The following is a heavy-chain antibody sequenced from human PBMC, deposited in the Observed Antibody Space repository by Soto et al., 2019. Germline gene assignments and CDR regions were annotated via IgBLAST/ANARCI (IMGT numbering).Heavy chain of an antibody. V-gene: IGHV1-3*01. CDR1: GYTFTSYA. CDR2: INAGNGNT. D-gene: IGHD3-16*02. J-gene: IGHJ4*02. Sequence: ASVKVSCKASGYTFTSYAMHWVRQAPGQRLEWMGWINAGNGNTKYSQKFQGRVTITRDTSASTAYMELSSLRSEDTAVYYCARWDMITFGGVIDFDYWGQGTLVTVSS. CDR3: ARWDMITFGGVIDFDY.